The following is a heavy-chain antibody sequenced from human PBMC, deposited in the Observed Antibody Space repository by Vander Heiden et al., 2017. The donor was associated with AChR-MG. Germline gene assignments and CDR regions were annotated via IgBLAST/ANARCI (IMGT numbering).Heavy chain of an antibody. D-gene: IGHD3-22*01. CDR1: GFTLSSYS. V-gene: IGHV3-21*01. CDR2: ITGSSSYI. J-gene: IGHJ4*02. Sequence: EVQLVESGGGLVKPGGSLRLSCAASGFTLSSYSMSWVRQAPGKGLEWVSSITGSSSYIYYADSGKGRFAISRDNAKSSRYLKMNSLRAEETAVYYCATSRFDSDSSIYYPDYWGQGTLVTVSS. CDR3: ATSRFDSDSSIYYPDY.